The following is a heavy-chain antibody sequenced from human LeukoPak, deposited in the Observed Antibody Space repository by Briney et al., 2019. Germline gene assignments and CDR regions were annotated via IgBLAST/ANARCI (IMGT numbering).Heavy chain of an antibody. CDR3: ARRVCFGGLGWFDP. CDR1: GYSFTSYW. CDR2: IYPGDSDT. Sequence: GESLKISCKGSGYSFTSYWIGWVRQMPGKGLEWMGIIYPGDSDTRYSPSFQGQVTISADKSISTAYLQWSSLKASDTAMYYWARRVCFGGLGWFDPWAREPWSPSPQ. J-gene: IGHJ5*02. D-gene: IGHD3-10*01. V-gene: IGHV5-51*01.